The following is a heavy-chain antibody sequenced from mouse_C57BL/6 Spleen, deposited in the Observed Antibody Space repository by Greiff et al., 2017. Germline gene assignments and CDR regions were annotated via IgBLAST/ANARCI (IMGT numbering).Heavy chain of an antibody. V-gene: IGHV5-6*02. J-gene: IGHJ3*01. CDR1: GFTFSSYC. Sequence: EVKLVESGGDLVKPGGSLKLSCAASGFTFSSYCMSWVRQTPDKRLEWVATISSGGSYTYYPDSVKGRVTISRDNAKNTLYLLMSSLKSEDSAMYYCASRDSYGEFGYWGKGTLVTVSA. CDR3: ASRDSYGEFGY. CDR2: ISSGGSYT. D-gene: IGHD3-3*01.